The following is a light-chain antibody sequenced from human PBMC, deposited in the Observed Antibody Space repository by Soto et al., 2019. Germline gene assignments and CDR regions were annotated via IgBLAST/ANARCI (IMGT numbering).Light chain of an antibody. J-gene: IGLJ3*02. Sequence: QSVLTQPASVSGSPGRSITISCTGTSSDVGGYNYVSWYQQHPGKAPKLMIYDVSYRPSGVSNRFSGSKSDNTAFLTISGLQAEDEADYYCSSSTDTGTLVFGGGTKVTVL. CDR1: SSDVGGYNY. CDR3: SSSTDTGTLV. V-gene: IGLV2-14*01. CDR2: DVS.